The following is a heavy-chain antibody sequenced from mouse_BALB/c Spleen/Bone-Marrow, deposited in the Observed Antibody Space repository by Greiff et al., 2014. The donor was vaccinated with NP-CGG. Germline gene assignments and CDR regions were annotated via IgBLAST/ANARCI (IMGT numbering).Heavy chain of an antibody. J-gene: IGHJ1*01. V-gene: IGHV14-3*02. D-gene: IGHD1-1*01. Sequence: EVQLQQSGSELVKPGASVKLSCAASGFNIKDTYMHWVKQRPEQGLEWIGRIDPANGDTKYDPKFQGRATITADTSSNTAYLQLSSLTSEDTAVYYCTRPSFYYGSSYWYFDVWGAGITVTVSS. CDR2: IDPANGDT. CDR1: GFNIKDTY. CDR3: TRPSFYYGSSYWYFDV.